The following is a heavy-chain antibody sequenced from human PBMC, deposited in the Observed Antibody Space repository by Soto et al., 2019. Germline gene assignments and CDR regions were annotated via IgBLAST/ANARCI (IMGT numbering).Heavy chain of an antibody. CDR2: ISTNGGST. CDR1: GFTFSSYP. CDR3: VKDASMASTLYYFDY. J-gene: IGHJ4*02. Sequence: EVQLVESGGGLVQPGGSLRLSCSASGFTFSSYPMHWVRQAPGMGLEYVSAISTNGGSTYYADSVKGRFTISRDNSKNMLYLQVSSLRAEDSAVYYCVKDASMASTLYYFDYWGQGTLVTVSS. V-gene: IGHV3-64D*06. D-gene: IGHD5-12*01.